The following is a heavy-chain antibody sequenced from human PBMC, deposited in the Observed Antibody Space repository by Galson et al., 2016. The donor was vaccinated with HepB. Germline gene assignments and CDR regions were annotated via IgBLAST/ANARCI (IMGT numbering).Heavy chain of an antibody. D-gene: IGHD5-24*01. CDR2: MSNDGSNK. Sequence: SLRLSCADSGFIFRSYAMNWVRQAPGKGLEWLAVMSNDGSNKYFADSVKGRFTISRDNSKTTLYLQMNSLRVEDTAVYYCAPNRYAYNWFWGQGTLGTVSS. V-gene: IGHV3-30-3*01. CDR1: GFIFRSYA. CDR3: APNRYAYNWF. J-gene: IGHJ4*02.